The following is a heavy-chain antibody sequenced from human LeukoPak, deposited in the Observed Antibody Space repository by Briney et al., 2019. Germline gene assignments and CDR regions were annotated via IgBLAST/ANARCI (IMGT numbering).Heavy chain of an antibody. CDR1: GFTFSSYA. D-gene: IGHD2-2*01. J-gene: IGHJ4*02. CDR3: AKVRYAGYYFDS. V-gene: IGHV3-23*01. Sequence: GGSLRLSCAASGFTFSSYAVSWVRQAPGKGLEWVSGISGSGSSTSYADSVRGRFTISRDNSKNTLYLQMDSLRAEDTAVYYCAKVRYAGYYFDSWGQGTLVTVSS. CDR2: ISGSGSST.